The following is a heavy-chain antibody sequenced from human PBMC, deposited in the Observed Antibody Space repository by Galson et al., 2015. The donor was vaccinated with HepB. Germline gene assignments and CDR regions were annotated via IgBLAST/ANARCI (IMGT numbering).Heavy chain of an antibody. CDR3: AKEGRENSGWQFDS. D-gene: IGHD6-19*01. CDR2: ISGSGGST. V-gene: IGHV3-23*01. J-gene: IGHJ4*02. Sequence: SLRLSCAASGFTFSNYAMSWVRQAPGKGLEWVSAISGSGGSTYYADSVKGRFTISRDNSKNTLYLQMNSLRAEDAAVYYCAKEGRENSGWQFDSWGQGTLVTVSS. CDR1: GFTFSNYA.